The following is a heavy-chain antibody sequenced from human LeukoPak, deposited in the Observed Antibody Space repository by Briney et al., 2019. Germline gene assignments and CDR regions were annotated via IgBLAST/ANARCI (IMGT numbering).Heavy chain of an antibody. Sequence: GGSLRLSCAASGFTFDDYAMHWVRQAPGKGLEWVSGISWNSGSIGYADSVKGRFTISRDNAKNSLYLQMNSLRAEDTAVYYCARYNWNDAVYYYYGMDVWGQGTTVTVSS. CDR2: ISWNSGSI. D-gene: IGHD1-1*01. CDR1: GFTFDDYA. J-gene: IGHJ6*02. CDR3: ARYNWNDAVYYYYGMDV. V-gene: IGHV3-9*01.